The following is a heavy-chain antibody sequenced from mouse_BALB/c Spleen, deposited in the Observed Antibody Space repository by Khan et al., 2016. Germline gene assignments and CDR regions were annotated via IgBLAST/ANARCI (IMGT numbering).Heavy chain of an antibody. J-gene: IGHJ2*01. CDR3: ARYDYDDGYYFDY. Sequence: EVQLQESGPGLVKPSQSLSLTCTITGYSITSDYAWNWIRQFPGNKLEWMGYISYSGSTSYNPSLKSRISITRDTSKHQFFLQLNSVTTEDTATYYCARYDYDDGYYFDYWGQGTTLTVSS. CDR2: ISYSGST. D-gene: IGHD2-4*01. V-gene: IGHV3-2*02. CDR1: GYSITSDYA.